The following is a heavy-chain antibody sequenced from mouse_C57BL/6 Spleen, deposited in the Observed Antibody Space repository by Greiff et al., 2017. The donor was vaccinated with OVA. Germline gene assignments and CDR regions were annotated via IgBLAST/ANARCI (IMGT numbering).Heavy chain of an antibody. J-gene: IGHJ3*01. V-gene: IGHV1-15*01. CDR3: TRRDYDDGGGWFAY. CDR2: IDPETGGT. CDR1: GYTFTDYE. D-gene: IGHD2-4*01. Sequence: VKLQESGAELVRPGASVTLSCKASGYTFTDYEMHWVKQTPVHGLEWIGAIDPETGGTAYNQKFKGKAILTADKSSSTAYMELRSLTSEDSAVYYCTRRDYDDGGGWFAYWGQGTLVTVSA.